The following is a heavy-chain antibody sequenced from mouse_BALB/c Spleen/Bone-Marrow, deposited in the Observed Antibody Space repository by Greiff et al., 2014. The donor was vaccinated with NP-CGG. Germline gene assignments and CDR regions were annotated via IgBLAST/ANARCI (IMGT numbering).Heavy chain of an antibody. Sequence: QVHVKQSGPELVRPGVSVKISCKGSGYTFTDFAMHWVKQSHAKSLEWIGVISTYSGYTNYNQKFKGKATMTVDKSSSTAYMELARLTSEDSAIYYGAKNGHYDGMDYWGQGTSVTVSS. V-gene: IGHV1-67*01. J-gene: IGHJ4*01. D-gene: IGHD1-1*02. CDR3: AKNGHYDGMDY. CDR1: GYTFTDFA. CDR2: ISTYSGYT.